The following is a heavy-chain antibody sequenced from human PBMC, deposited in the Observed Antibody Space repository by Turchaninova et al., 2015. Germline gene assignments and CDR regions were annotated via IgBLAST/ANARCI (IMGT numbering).Heavy chain of an antibody. CDR3: AKDSSAKNYDILTGLDY. V-gene: IGHV3-21*01. CDR1: AFTFSSYS. CDR2: FSSGSSYL. J-gene: IGHJ4*02. D-gene: IGHD3-9*01. Sequence: EVQLVESGGGLVKPGESLRLSCVGSAFTFSSYSMIWVRQAPGRGLGGVSSFSSGSSYLSNADSVKGRFTISRDNAKNSLYLQMNSLRAEDTAVYYCAKDSSAKNYDILTGLDYWGQGVLVIVSS.